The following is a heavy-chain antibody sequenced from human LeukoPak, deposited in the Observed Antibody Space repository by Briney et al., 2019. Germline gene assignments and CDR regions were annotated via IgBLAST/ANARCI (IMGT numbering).Heavy chain of an antibody. CDR2: IYPGDSDT. J-gene: IGHJ3*02. CDR3: ARERPQDAFDI. CDR1: GYMFTSYW. V-gene: IGHV5-51*01. Sequence: GGSLKISRKGSGYMFTSYWIGWVRQMPGKGLEWMGIIYPGDSDTRYSPSFQGQVTISADKSISTAYLQWSSLKGSDTAMYYCARERPQDAFDIWGQGTMVTVSS.